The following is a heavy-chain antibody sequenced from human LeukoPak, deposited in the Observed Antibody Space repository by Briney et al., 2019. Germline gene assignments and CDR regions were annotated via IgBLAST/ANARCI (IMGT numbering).Heavy chain of an antibody. CDR2: TYCSGST. D-gene: IGHD3-10*01. V-gene: IGHV4-59*01. J-gene: IGHJ3*02. Sequence: SETLSLTCTVSGGSISSYYWSWIRQPPGKGLEWIGYTYCSGSTNYNPSLKSRVTISVDTSKNQFSLKLSSVTAADTAVYYCARDQGYYYGSGTPGALGIWGQGTMVTVSS. CDR1: GGSISSYY. CDR3: ARDQGYYYGSGTPGALGI.